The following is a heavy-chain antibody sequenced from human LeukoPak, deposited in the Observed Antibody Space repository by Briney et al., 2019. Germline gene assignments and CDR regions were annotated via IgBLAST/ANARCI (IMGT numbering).Heavy chain of an antibody. CDR1: GFTFSSCG. V-gene: IGHV3-21*01. J-gene: IGHJ4*02. CDR2: IGPTGTDR. Sequence: PGGSLRLSCAASGFTFSSCGFNWVRQAPGKGLEWVSSIGPTGTDRYYADSVRGRFTISRDNAKNSMYLQMDSLRDEDTAVYYCATESIGRHYDYWGQGTLLTVSS. CDR3: ATESIGRHYDY.